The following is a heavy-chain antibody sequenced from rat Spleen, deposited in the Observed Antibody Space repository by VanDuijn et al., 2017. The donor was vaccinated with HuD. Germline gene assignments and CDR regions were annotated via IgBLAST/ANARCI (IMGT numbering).Heavy chain of an antibody. CDR1: GFTFSDYV. V-gene: IGHV5S23*01. CDR3: ARHKGPGYNYYVMDA. D-gene: IGHD1-4*01. Sequence: EVQLVESDGGLVQPGRSLKLSCAASGFTFSDYVMAWVRQAPTKGLEWVASISTGGGNTYYRDSVKGRFTISRDNAKSTLYLQMDSLRSEDTATYYCARHKGPGYNYYVMDAWGQGVMVTVSS. CDR2: ISTGGGNT. J-gene: IGHJ2*01.